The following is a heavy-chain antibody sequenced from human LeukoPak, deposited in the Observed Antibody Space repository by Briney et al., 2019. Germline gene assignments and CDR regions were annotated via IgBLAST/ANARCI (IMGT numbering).Heavy chain of an antibody. CDR1: GGSFSGYY. V-gene: IGHV4-34*01. Sequence: SETLSLTCAVYGGSFSGYYWSWIRQPPGKGLEWIGEINHSGSTNYNPSLKSRVTISVVTSENQFSLKLSSVTAADTAVYYCARGGQLWYYYMDVWGKGTTVTVSS. CDR2: INHSGST. D-gene: IGHD6-13*01. J-gene: IGHJ6*03. CDR3: ARGGQLWYYYMDV.